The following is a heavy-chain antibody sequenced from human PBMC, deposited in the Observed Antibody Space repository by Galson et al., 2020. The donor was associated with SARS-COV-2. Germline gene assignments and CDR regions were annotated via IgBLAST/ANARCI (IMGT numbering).Heavy chain of an antibody. J-gene: IGHJ4*02. D-gene: IGHD3-3*01. CDR1: GFTFSDYY. CDR3: AREAHAESTICGVVMYRYFDY. V-gene: IGHV3-11*01. Sequence: GESLKISCAASGFTFSDYYMRWIRQAPGKGLEWVSYISSSGSTIYYADSVKGRFTISRDNAKNSLYLQMNSLRAEDTAVYYCAREAHAESTICGVVMYRYFDYWGQGSLVTVSS. CDR2: ISSSGSTI.